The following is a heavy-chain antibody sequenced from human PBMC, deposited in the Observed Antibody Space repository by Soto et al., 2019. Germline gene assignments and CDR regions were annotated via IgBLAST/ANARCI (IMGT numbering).Heavy chain of an antibody. CDR1: GGSISSGDYY. V-gene: IGHV4-30-4*01. CDR3: ARAVRGSYYDY. Sequence: QVQLQESGPGLVKPSQTLSLTCTVSGGSISSGDYYWSWIRQPPGKGLEWIGYVFYSGTTYYNPSLKSRVTRSVDTSKNQFSLKLSSVTAADTAVYYCARAVRGSYYDYWGQGTLVTVSS. CDR2: VFYSGTT. J-gene: IGHJ4*02. D-gene: IGHD1-26*01.